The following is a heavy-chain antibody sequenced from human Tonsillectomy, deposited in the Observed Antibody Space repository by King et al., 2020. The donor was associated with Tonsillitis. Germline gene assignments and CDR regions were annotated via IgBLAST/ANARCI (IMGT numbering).Heavy chain of an antibody. Sequence: VQLVQSGAEVKKPGSSVKVSCKASGGTFSSYAISWVRQAHVQGLEWMGGCIPLFGTANYAQKFQVRVTITADESTGTAYMELRSLRSEDTAVYYCARDLGKFDSSGYSYNWWFDPWGQGTLVTVSS. CDR2: CIPLFGTA. CDR3: ARDLGKFDSSGYSYNWWFDP. V-gene: IGHV1-69*01. J-gene: IGHJ5*02. D-gene: IGHD3-22*01. CDR1: GGTFSSYA.